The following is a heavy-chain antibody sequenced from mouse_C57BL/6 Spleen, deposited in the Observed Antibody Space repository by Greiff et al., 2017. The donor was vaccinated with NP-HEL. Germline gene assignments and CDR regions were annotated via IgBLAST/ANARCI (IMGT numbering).Heavy chain of an antibody. V-gene: IGHV1-26*01. CDR3: ARKDSSGYSYAMDY. D-gene: IGHD3-2*02. CDR2: IPPNNGGT. J-gene: IGHJ4*01. CDR1: GYTFTDYY. Sequence: EVQLQQSGPSPVKPGASVKISCKASGYTFTDYYMNWVKQSHGKSLEWIGDIPPNNGGTSYNQKFKGKATLTVDKSSSTAYMELRSLTSEDSAVYYCARKDSSGYSYAMDYWGQGTSVTV.